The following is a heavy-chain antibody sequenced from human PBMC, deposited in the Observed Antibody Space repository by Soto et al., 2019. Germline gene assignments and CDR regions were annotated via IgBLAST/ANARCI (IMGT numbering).Heavy chain of an antibody. Sequence: ASVKVSCKASGYTFTAYYIHWVRQAPGQGLEWMGWINPNGGGPKYAQKFQGRVTMTRDTSINTAYMELTRLTSDDTAVYYCARAVHTMIQGVRFRVDQWGQGTLVTVSS. D-gene: IGHD3-10*01. V-gene: IGHV1-2*02. CDR3: ARAVHTMIQGVRFRVDQ. CDR2: INPNGGGP. CDR1: GYTFTAYY. J-gene: IGHJ4*02.